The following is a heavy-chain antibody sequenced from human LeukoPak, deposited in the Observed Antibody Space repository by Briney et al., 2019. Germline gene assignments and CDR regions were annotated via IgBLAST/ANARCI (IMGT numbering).Heavy chain of an antibody. Sequence: GGSLRLSCAASGFTFSNAWMSWVRQAPGKGLEWVGRIKSKTDGGTTDYAAPVKGRFTISRDDSKNTLYLQMNSLKTEDTAVYYCTTDTVVVVVATHGNNWFDPWGQGTLVTVSS. CDR2: IKSKTDGGTT. J-gene: IGHJ5*02. CDR1: GFTFSNAW. V-gene: IGHV3-15*01. D-gene: IGHD2-15*01. CDR3: TTDTVVVVVATHGNNWFDP.